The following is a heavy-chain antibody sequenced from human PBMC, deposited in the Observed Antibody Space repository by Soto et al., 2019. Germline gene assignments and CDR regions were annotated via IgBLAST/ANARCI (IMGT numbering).Heavy chain of an antibody. CDR3: AGLGSSSSGTSYGMDV. CDR1: GFTFSDYY. Sequence: PGGSLRLSCAASGFTFSDYYMSWIRQAPGKGLEWVSYISSSSSYTNYADSVKGRFTISRDNAKNSLYLQMNSLRAEDTAVYYCAGLGSSSSGTSYGMDVWGQGTTVTVSS. V-gene: IGHV3-11*06. D-gene: IGHD6-6*01. CDR2: ISSSSSYT. J-gene: IGHJ6*02.